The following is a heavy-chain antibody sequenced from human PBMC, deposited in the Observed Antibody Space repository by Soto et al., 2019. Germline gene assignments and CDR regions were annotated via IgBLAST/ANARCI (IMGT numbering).Heavy chain of an antibody. Sequence: ASVKVSCKASGGTFSSYTISWVRQAPGQGLEWMGRITPILGIANYAQKFQGRVTITADKSTSTAYMELSSLRSEDTAVYYCASPPHGSSSRWFDPWGQGTLVTVSS. D-gene: IGHD6-6*01. CDR2: ITPILGIA. V-gene: IGHV1-69*02. CDR3: ASPPHGSSSRWFDP. CDR1: GGTFSSYT. J-gene: IGHJ5*02.